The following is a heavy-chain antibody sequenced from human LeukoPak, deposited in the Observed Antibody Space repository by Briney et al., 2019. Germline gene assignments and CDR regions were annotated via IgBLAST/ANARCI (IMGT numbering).Heavy chain of an antibody. CDR1: GFSFSTYS. Sequence: PGGSLRLSCATTGFSFSTYSMNWVRQAPGKGLEWVSSISSSSAYIYCADSVKGRFTISRDNAKNSLFLQLNSLRAEDTAVYYCAREATIRWPLPHSDAFDIWGQGTMVTVSS. D-gene: IGHD4-23*01. CDR3: AREATIRWPLPHSDAFDI. J-gene: IGHJ3*02. CDR2: ISSSSAYI. V-gene: IGHV3-21*01.